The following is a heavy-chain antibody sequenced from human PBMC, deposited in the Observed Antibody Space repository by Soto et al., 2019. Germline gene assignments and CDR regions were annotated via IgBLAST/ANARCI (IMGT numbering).Heavy chain of an antibody. CDR2: ISSSSSTI. V-gene: IGHV3-48*01. CDR3: ARDIGSHIVVVTAILGYFDY. CDR1: GSTFSSYS. J-gene: IGHJ4*02. Sequence: GGSLRLSCAASGSTFSSYSMNWVRQAPGKGLEWVSYISSSSSTIYYADSVKGRFTISRDNAKNSLYLQMNSLRAEDTAVYYCARDIGSHIVVVTAILGYFDYWGQGTLVTVSS. D-gene: IGHD2-21*02.